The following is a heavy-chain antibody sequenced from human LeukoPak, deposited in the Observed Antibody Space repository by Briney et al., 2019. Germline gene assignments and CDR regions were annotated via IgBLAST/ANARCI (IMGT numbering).Heavy chain of an antibody. V-gene: IGHV3-7*01. D-gene: IGHD6-19*01. J-gene: IGHJ4*02. CDR3: ARDMGWLALDY. CDR1: GFTFSSSW. CDR2: IKEDGTEE. Sequence: GSLRLSFAASGFTFSSSWMAWVRQAPGKGLEWVANIKEDGTEEYYADSLKGRLTISRDNAKNSLNLQMNSLRVEDTAVYYCARDMGWLALDYWGQGILVTVSS.